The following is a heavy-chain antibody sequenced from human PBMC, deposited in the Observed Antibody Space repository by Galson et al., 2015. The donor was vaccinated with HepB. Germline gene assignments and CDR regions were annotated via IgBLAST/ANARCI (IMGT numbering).Heavy chain of an antibody. D-gene: IGHD5-12*01. CDR1: GFTVSSNY. V-gene: IGHV3-53*04. J-gene: IGHJ3*02. Sequence: SLRLSCAASGFTVSSNYMSWVRQAPGKGLEWVSVIYSGGITYYADSVKGRFTISRHNSKNTLYLQMNSLRAEDTAVYYCARAEGLHSGYDWRAFDIWGQGTMVTVSS. CDR3: ARAEGLHSGYDWRAFDI. CDR2: IYSGGIT.